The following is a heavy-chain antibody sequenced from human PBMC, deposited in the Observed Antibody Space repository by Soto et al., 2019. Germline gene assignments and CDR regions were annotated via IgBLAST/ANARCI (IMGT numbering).Heavy chain of an antibody. CDR2: IIPIFGTA. CDR1: GGTFSSYA. CDR3: ARDRGPSSGYYPYWFDP. V-gene: IGHV1-69*12. D-gene: IGHD3-22*01. J-gene: IGHJ5*02. Sequence: QVQLVQSGAEVKKPGSSVKVSCKASGGTFSSYAITWVRQAPGQGLEWMGGIIPIFGTANYAQKFQGRVTLPEDASASTVYMELSSLRSADTAVFYCARDRGPSSGYYPYWFDPWGQGTLVTVSS.